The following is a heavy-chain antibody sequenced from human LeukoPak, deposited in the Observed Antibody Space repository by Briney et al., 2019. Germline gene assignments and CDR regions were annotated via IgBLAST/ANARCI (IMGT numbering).Heavy chain of an antibody. CDR3: AGGRTYSSSTLEDY. V-gene: IGHV3-53*01. Sequence: GGSLRLSCAASGFTVSTNYMSWVRQAPGKGLEWVSVIYSGGRTYYTDSVKGRFTISRDNSKNTLYLQMDSLRADDTAVYYCAGGRTYSSSTLEDYWGQGVLVTVSS. CDR2: IYSGGRT. CDR1: GFTVSTNY. J-gene: IGHJ4*02. D-gene: IGHD6-13*01.